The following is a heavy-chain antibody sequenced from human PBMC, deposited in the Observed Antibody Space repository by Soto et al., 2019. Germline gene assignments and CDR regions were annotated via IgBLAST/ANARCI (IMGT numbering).Heavy chain of an antibody. J-gene: IGHJ4*02. Sequence: EVQLVESGGGLVQPGGSLRLSCAASGFTFNNYWIHWVRQVPGKGLVWVSRINDDGSTTNYADSVKGRFTISRDNAKNTVYLQMNSLRAEDAAVYYCPRGGFRQWLLDHWGQGTLVTVSS. CDR1: GFTFNNYW. D-gene: IGHD6-19*01. CDR3: PRGGFRQWLLDH. CDR2: INDDGSTT. V-gene: IGHV3-74*01.